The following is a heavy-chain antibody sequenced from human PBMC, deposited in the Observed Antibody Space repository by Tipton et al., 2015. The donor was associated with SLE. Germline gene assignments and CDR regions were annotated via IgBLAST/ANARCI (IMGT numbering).Heavy chain of an antibody. J-gene: IGHJ3*02. V-gene: IGHV1-69*09. CDR3: ARAGGYSISNAFDI. Sequence: QVQLVQSGPEVKKPGSSVKVSCKASGGTFSSYTISWVRQAPGQGLEWMGRIIPILGIANYAQKFQGRVTITADKSTSTAYMELSSLRAEDTAVYYCARAGGYSISNAFDIWGQGTMVTVSS. CDR2: IIPILGIA. D-gene: IGHD3-22*01. CDR1: GGTFSSYT.